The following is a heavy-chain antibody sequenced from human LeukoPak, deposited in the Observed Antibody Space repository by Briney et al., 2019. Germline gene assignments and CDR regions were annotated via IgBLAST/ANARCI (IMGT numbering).Heavy chain of an antibody. V-gene: IGHV1-69*13. Sequence: SVKVSCKASGGTFSSYAISWVRQAPGQGLEWMGGIIPIFGTANYAQKFQGRVTITADESTSTAYMELSSLRSEDTAVYYCARGRMTTVTTYGMDVWGQGTTVTVSS. D-gene: IGHD4-17*01. CDR3: ARGRMTTVTTYGMDV. J-gene: IGHJ6*02. CDR1: GGTFSSYA. CDR2: IIPIFGTA.